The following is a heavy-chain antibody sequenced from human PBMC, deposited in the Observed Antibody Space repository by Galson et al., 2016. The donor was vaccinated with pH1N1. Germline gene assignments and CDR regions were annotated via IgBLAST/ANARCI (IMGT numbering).Heavy chain of an antibody. Sequence: SETLSLTCTVSGDSISGYYWNWIRQPPGKGLEWIGYVYHSYHSGSTHYNPYLKSRVTMSADTSKSQFSLNLSSVTAADTAVFYCAREDLVVGEGWDNGLDLWGQGTTVTVSS. J-gene: IGHJ6*01. D-gene: IGHD2-15*01. V-gene: IGHV4-59*12. CDR3: AREDLVVGEGWDNGLDL. CDR1: GDSISGYY. CDR2: VYHSYHSGST.